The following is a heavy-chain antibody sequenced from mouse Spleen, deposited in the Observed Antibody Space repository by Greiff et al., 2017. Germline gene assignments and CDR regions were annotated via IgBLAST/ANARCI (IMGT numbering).Heavy chain of an antibody. V-gene: IGHV5-6-4*01. Sequence: EVMLVESGGGLVKPGGSLKLSCAASGFTFSSYTMSWVRQTPEKRLEWVATISSGGSYTYYPDSVKGRFTISRDNAKNTLYLQMSSLKSEDTAMYYCTREETYWGQGTLVTVSA. CDR1: GFTFSSYT. CDR2: ISSGGSYT. J-gene: IGHJ3*01. CDR3: TREETY.